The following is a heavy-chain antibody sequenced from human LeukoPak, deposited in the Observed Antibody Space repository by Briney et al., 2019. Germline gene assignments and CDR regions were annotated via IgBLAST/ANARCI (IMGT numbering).Heavy chain of an antibody. CDR1: RGSINSYY. V-gene: IGHV4-59*01. CDR3: ARDAIAAAGAPI. D-gene: IGHD6-13*01. CDR2: IHYSGST. J-gene: IGHJ3*02. Sequence: PSETLSLTCTVSRGSINSYYWSWIRRPPGRGLEWIGSIHYSGSTSYNPSLRSRVTISVDKSKNQFSLKLSSVTAADTAVYYCARDAIAAAGAPIWGQGTMVSVSS.